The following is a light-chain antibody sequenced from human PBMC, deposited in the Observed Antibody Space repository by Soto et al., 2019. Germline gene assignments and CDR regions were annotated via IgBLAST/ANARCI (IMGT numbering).Light chain of an antibody. Sequence: AIQFTHSPSSLSASVVDRVTITCRASQVISSALAWYQQKPGKAPELLISQADDLQGGVPSRFSGSGSGTDFTLTISSLQPEDFATYYCQNSYNSPWTFGQGTKVDIK. V-gene: IGKV1-13*02. CDR2: QAD. CDR1: QVISSA. J-gene: IGKJ1*01. CDR3: QNSYNSPWT.